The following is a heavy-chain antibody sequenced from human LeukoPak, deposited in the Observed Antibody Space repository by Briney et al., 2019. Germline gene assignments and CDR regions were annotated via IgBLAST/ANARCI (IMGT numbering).Heavy chain of an antibody. CDR3: ARGHYGSGSYYYYYYYMDV. CDR2: IYTSGST. D-gene: IGHD3-10*01. V-gene: IGHV4-61*02. CDR1: GGSTSSGSYY. Sequence: SETLSLTCTVSGGSTSSGSYYWSWIRQPAGKGLEWIGRIYTSGSTNYNPSLKSRVTISVDTSKNQFSLKLSSVTAADTAVYYCARGHYGSGSYYYYYYYMDVWGKGTTVTISS. J-gene: IGHJ6*03.